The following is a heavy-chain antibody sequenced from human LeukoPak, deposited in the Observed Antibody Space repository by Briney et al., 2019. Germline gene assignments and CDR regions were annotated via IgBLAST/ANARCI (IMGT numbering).Heavy chain of an antibody. J-gene: IGHJ4*02. CDR3: ARDGDDSSGHFSPFDY. V-gene: IGHV3-20*04. D-gene: IGHD3-22*01. CDR2: INWNGGST. CDR1: GFTFDDYG. Sequence: GGSLRLSCAASGFTFDDYGMSWVRQAPGKGLEWVSGINWNGGSTGYADSVKGRFTISRDNAKNSLYLQMNSLRAEDTAVYFCARDGDDSSGHFSPFDYWGQGTLVTVFS.